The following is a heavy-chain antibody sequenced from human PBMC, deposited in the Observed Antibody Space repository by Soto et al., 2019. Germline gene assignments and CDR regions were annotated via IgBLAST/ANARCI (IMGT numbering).Heavy chain of an antibody. J-gene: IGHJ4*02. V-gene: IGHV3-33*01. Sequence: GGSLRLSCAASGFTFSSYGMHWVRQAPGKGLEWVAVIWYDGSNKYYADSVKGRFTISRDNSKNTLYLQMNSLRAEDTAVYYCARDVTAIPQSPVGDYWGQGTLVTVSS. D-gene: IGHD2-21*02. CDR2: IWYDGSNK. CDR3: ARDVTAIPQSPVGDY. CDR1: GFTFSSYG.